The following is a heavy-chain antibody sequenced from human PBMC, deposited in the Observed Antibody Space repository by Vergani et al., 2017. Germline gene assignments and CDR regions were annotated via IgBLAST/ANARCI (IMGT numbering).Heavy chain of an antibody. J-gene: IGHJ6*03. CDR2: IYYSGST. V-gene: IGHV4-39*07. CDR1: GGSISSSSYY. D-gene: IGHD3-10*01. CDR3: ARVLGNMGRGVTYYYYYYMDV. Sequence: QLQLQESGPGLVKPSETLSLTCTVSGGSISSSSYYWGWIRQPPGKGLEWIGSIYYSGSTYYNPSLKSRVTISVDTSKNQFSLKLSSVTAADTAVYYCARVLGNMGRGVTYYYYYYMDVWGKGTTVTVSS.